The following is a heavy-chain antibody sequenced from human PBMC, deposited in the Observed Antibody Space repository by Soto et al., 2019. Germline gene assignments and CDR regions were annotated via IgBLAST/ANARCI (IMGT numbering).Heavy chain of an antibody. CDR1: GFTCSIYS. Sequence: EEQLVESGGGLVKPGVSRRLSCAASGFTCSIYSMNWVRQAPGKGPEWVSYISVSGTYIYYADSVKGRFTISRDNAKNSLYLQMDSLRAEDTAVYYCARDSLYCSASICAWGRWGQGTLVTVSS. D-gene: IGHD2-15*01. V-gene: IGHV3-21*02. CDR2: ISVSGTYI. CDR3: ARDSLYCSASICAWGR. J-gene: IGHJ4*02.